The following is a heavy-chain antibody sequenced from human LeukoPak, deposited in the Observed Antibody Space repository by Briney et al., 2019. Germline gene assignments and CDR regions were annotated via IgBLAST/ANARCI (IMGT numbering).Heavy chain of an antibody. CDR2: IRSKANSYAT. V-gene: IGHV3-73*01. D-gene: IGHD3-22*01. Sequence: GGSLRLSCAAAGFTFSGSAMHWVRQAAGKGLEWVGRIRSKANSYATAYAAAVKGRFTISRDDSKNTAYLLMNSLKTEDTAVYYCTRHFTYYYDSSGYGDYYFDYWGQGTLVTVSS. J-gene: IGHJ4*02. CDR3: TRHFTYYYDSSGYGDYYFDY. CDR1: GFTFSGSA.